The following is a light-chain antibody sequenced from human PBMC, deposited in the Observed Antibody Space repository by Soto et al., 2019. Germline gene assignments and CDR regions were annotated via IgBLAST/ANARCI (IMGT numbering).Light chain of an antibody. V-gene: IGKV3-15*01. CDR3: QQYGSSPTT. J-gene: IGKJ2*01. Sequence: EIVMTQSPDTLSVSPGEGATLSCRVSQSIRSNLAWYQQRPGQAPRLLMYGASTRADGIPARFTGSGSGTEFTLTISSLQSEDFAVYYCQQYGSSPTTFGQGTKLEIK. CDR2: GAS. CDR1: QSIRSN.